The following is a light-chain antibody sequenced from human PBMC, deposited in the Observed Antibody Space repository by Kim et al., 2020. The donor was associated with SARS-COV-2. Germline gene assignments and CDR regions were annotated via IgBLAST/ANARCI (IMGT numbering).Light chain of an antibody. CDR2: EAS. Sequence: PGERVTISCRASQSVSNNYLAWYQQKPGQPPRLLIYEASDTATGIPDRFSGSGSGTDFTLTISRLEPEDSAVYYCQKYGSSAQITFGQGTRLEIK. J-gene: IGKJ5*01. CDR3: QKYGSSAQIT. CDR1: QSVSNNY. V-gene: IGKV3-20*01.